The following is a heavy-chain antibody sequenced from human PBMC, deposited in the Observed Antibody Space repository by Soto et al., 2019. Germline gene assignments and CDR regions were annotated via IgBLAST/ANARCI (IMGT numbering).Heavy chain of an antibody. Sequence: SETLSLTCTVSGGSISSGGYYWSWIRQHPGKGLEWIGYIYYSGSTYYNPSLKSRVTISVETSKKQFSLKLSSVTAADTAVYYCERDRWGYLDVWGQGTTVTVSS. CDR1: GGSISSGGYY. CDR2: IYYSGST. CDR3: ERDRWGYLDV. J-gene: IGHJ6*02. D-gene: IGHD3-16*01. V-gene: IGHV4-31*03.